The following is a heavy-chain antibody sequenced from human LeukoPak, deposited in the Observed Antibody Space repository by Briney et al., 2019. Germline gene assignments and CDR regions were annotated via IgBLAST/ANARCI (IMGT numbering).Heavy chain of an antibody. D-gene: IGHD3-10*01. Sequence: GRSLRLSCAASGFTFSSYAMHWVRQAPGKGLEWVAVISYDGSNKYYADSVKGRFTISRDNSKNTLYPQMNSLRAEDTAVYYCARDKGSRFDYYGMDVWGKGTTVTVSS. CDR1: GFTFSSYA. CDR3: ARDKGSRFDYYGMDV. J-gene: IGHJ6*04. V-gene: IGHV3-30*04. CDR2: ISYDGSNK.